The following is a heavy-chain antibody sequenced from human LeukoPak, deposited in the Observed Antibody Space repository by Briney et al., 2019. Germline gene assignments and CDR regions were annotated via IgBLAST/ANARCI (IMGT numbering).Heavy chain of an antibody. D-gene: IGHD6-19*01. CDR2: ISYDGSNK. CDR3: ARGGLFSAGSKDDYYYYGMDV. CDR1: GFTFSSYA. J-gene: IGHJ6*04. V-gene: IGHV3-30*04. Sequence: GGALRLSCAASGFTFSSYAMHWVRQAPGDGLEGVAVISYDGSNKYYADSVKGRFTISRHNSKNTLYLQMNSLRAEDTAVYYCARGGLFSAGSKDDYYYYGMDVWGKGPTVSVSS.